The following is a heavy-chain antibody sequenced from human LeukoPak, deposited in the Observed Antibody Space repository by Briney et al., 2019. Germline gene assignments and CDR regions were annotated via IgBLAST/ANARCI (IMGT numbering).Heavy chain of an antibody. Sequence: PGGSLRLSCAASGFTFSSYSMNWVRQAPGKGLEWVSSISSSSSYIYYADSVKGRFTISRDNAKNSLYLQMNSLRAEDTAVYHCARDRGYYGSGRQNHYYYMDVWGKGTTVTVSS. D-gene: IGHD3-10*01. CDR2: ISSSSSYI. CDR1: GFTFSSYS. J-gene: IGHJ6*03. CDR3: ARDRGYYGSGRQNHYYYMDV. V-gene: IGHV3-21*01.